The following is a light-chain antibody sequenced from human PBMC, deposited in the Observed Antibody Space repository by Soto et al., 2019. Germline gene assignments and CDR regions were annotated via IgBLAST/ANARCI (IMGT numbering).Light chain of an antibody. CDR1: QIIGNY. CDR2: AAA. V-gene: IGKV1-39*01. Sequence: DIQMTQSPSSLSASVGDRVTITCRASQIIGNYLNWYQQKPGTAPKLLIYAAASLQSGVPSRFSGSGSGTDFSLTISSLQPDDFATYYCQQGYSTPRTFGQGTNLAIK. J-gene: IGKJ2*01. CDR3: QQGYSTPRT.